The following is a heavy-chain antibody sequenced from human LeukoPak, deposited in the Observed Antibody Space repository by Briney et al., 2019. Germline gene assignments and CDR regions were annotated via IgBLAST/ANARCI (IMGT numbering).Heavy chain of an antibody. CDR1: GFTFRYSA. Sequence: GGSLRLSCNASGFTFRYSAMSWVRQAPGRGLQWGSPISGPSDSTYYADSVKGRFTISRDNSKNTLYLRMNSLRAEDTALYYCVKERGIKWDLLGDYWGQGTLVTVSS. D-gene: IGHD1-26*01. CDR2: ISGPSDST. V-gene: IGHV3-23*01. CDR3: VKERGIKWDLLGDY. J-gene: IGHJ4*02.